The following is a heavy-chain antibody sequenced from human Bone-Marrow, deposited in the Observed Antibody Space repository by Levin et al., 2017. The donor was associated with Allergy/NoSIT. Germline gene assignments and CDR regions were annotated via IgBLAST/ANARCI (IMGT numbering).Heavy chain of an antibody. Sequence: SQTLSLTCTVSGGSISSSDYYWGWIRQTPGKGLEWIGSIYYSGSTNYKPSLKSRLTISVDTSKNQFSLRLRSMTATDTAVYYCARLGYYFEASGYNIDYWGQGTLVTVSS. CDR2: IYYSGST. CDR1: GGSISSSDYY. J-gene: IGHJ4*02. CDR3: ARLGYYFEASGYNIDY. D-gene: IGHD3-22*01. V-gene: IGHV4-39*01.